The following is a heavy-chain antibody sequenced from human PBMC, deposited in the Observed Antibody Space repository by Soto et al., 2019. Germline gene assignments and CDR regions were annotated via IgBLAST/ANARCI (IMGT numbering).Heavy chain of an antibody. J-gene: IGHJ4*02. CDR1: GGALSSGGYY. CDR3: ARAYSSSWYEGYYFDY. CDR2: IYYSGST. D-gene: IGHD6-13*01. V-gene: IGHV4-31*03. Sequence: TSETLSLTCTVSGGALSSGGYYWSWIRQHPGKGLEWIGYIYYSGSTYYNPSLKSRVTISVDTSKNQFSLKLSSVTAADTAVYYCARAYSSSWYEGYYFDYWGQGTLVTVSS.